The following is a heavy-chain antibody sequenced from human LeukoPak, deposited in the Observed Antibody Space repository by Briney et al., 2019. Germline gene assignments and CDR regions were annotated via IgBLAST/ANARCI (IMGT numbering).Heavy chain of an antibody. Sequence: ASVKVSCKASGGTFSSYAISWVRQAPGQGLEWMGGIIPIFGTANYAQKFQGRVTITADKSTSTAYMELSSLRSEDTAVYCCARAQLARCGGDCYNQFVPWRQGTLVAVCS. V-gene: IGHV1-69*06. CDR1: GGTFSSYA. CDR2: IIPIFGTA. D-gene: IGHD2-21*02. J-gene: IGHJ5*02. CDR3: ARAQLARCGGDCYNQFVP.